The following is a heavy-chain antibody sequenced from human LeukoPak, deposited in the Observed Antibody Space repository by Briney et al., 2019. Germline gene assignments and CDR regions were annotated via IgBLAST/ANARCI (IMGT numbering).Heavy chain of an antibody. CDR2: ISGTGDNT. V-gene: IGHV3-23*01. CDR3: ARGGERYCSGGSCYDGFDY. CDR1: GFSLSRYA. J-gene: IGHJ4*02. D-gene: IGHD2-15*01. Sequence: GGSLRLSCAASGFSLSRYAMSWLRQGPEKGPEWVSSISGTGDNTYYAESVQGRFSISRERSSNTLFLRMDSLRAEDTAVYYCARGGERYCSGGSCYDGFDYWGQGTLVTVSS.